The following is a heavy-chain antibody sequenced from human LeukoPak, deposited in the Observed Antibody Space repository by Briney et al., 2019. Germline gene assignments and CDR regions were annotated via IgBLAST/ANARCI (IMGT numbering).Heavy chain of an antibody. CDR3: ARSHDYGGTSFDY. CDR1: GGTFSSYT. CDR2: IIPIFGTA. D-gene: IGHD4-23*01. J-gene: IGHJ4*02. V-gene: IGHV1-69*05. Sequence: GASVKVSCKASGGTFSSYTISWVRQAPGQGLEWMGRIIPIFGTANYAQKFQGRVTITTDESTSTAYLELRSLRSEDTAVYYCARSHDYGGTSFDYWVQGNRVTVSS.